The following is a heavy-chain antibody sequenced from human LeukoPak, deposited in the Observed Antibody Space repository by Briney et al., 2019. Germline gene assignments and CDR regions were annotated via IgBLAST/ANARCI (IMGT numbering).Heavy chain of an antibody. D-gene: IGHD3-10*01. J-gene: IGHJ4*02. CDR2: IYHSGST. CDR3: ARGGMWFGGLS. Sequence: SETLSLTCTVSGGSISSGGYSWGWIRQPPGKGLEWIGYIYHSGSTYYNPSLKSRVTISVDRSKNQFPLKLSSVTAADTAVYYCARGGMWFGGLSWGQGTLVTVSS. V-gene: IGHV4-30-2*01. CDR1: GGSISSGGYS.